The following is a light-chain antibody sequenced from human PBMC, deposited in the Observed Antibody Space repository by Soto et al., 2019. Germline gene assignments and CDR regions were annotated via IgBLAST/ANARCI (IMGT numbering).Light chain of an antibody. CDR2: DAS. CDR3: QQYNSYSPRT. Sequence: CRASQSVNKWLALFQQKPGKVPKLLIFDASTLQTGVPSRFGGGGSGTEFTLTISGLQPDDFATYYCQQYNSYSPRTFGQGTRWIS. V-gene: IGKV1-5*01. J-gene: IGKJ1*01. CDR1: QSVNKW.